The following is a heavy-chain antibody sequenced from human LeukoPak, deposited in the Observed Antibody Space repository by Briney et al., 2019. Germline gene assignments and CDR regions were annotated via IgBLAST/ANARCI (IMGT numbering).Heavy chain of an antibody. CDR2: ISSDGSNK. V-gene: IGHV3-30-3*01. Sequence: PGRSLRLSCAASGFPFSSYAIHWVRQAPGKGLDWVAVISSDGSNKYYADSVKGRFTISRDNSKNTLYLQMNSLRAEDTAVYYCARALDYASNSVDHWGQGILVTVSS. CDR1: GFPFSSYA. D-gene: IGHD4-23*01. CDR3: ARALDYASNSVDH. J-gene: IGHJ4*02.